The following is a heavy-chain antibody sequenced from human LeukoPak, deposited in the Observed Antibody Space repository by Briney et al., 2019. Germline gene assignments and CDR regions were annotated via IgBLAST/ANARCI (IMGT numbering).Heavy chain of an antibody. J-gene: IGHJ4*02. CDR2: MNPNSGNT. CDR1: GYTFTSYD. CDR3: ARGRLVVPAARFPFDY. Sequence: ASVKVSCKASGYTFTSYDINWVRQATGQGLEWMGWMNPNSGNTGYAQKFQGRVTMTRNTSISTAYMELGSLRSEDTAVYYCARGRLVVPAARFPFDYWGQGTLVTASS. D-gene: IGHD2-2*01. V-gene: IGHV1-8*01.